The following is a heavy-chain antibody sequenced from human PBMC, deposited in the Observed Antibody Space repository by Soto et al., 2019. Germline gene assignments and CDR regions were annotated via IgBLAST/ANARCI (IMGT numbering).Heavy chain of an antibody. V-gene: IGHV1-46*01. CDR3: ARDPRMVTIRSLPKYHFDL. CDR1: GYPFTTYY. CDR2: INPGGGSK. D-gene: IGHD5-18*01. J-gene: IGHJ4*02. Sequence: GSVKGCFKASGYPFTTYYLHLVRQAPGQGPEWMGVINPGGGSKSYGQKFQGRVTMTRDTSTTTVFMELSSLRPEDTAVYYCARDPRMVTIRSLPKYHFDLWGQGTKVTVSS.